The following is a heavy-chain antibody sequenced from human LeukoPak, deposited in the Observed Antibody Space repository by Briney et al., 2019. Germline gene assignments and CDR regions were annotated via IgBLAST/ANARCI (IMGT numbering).Heavy chain of an antibody. CDR3: ARSYYYGMDV. J-gene: IGHJ6*02. Sequence: SETLSLTCTVSGGSITRYYWSWIRRPPGKGLEWLAYVDYSGSTAYNPSLNGRIAISPDTSKNQFSLKLRSVTAADTAVYYCARSYYYGMDVWGQGTTVTVSS. V-gene: IGHV4-59*08. CDR1: GGSITRYY. CDR2: VDYSGST.